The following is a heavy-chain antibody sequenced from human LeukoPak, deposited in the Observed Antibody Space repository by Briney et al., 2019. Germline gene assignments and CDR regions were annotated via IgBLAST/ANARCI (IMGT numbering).Heavy chain of an antibody. J-gene: IGHJ4*02. CDR2: ITPGNGNT. CDR1: GYSFTTYA. CDR3: AREAPSSTWSFDN. Sequence: ASVKVSCTASGYSFTTYALHWVRQAPGQRPEWMGWITPGNGNTKYSQKFQGRVAITRDTTASTASLDLSSLRSEDTAVYYCAREAPSSTWSFDNWGQGTLVTVSS. V-gene: IGHV1-3*01. D-gene: IGHD6-13*01.